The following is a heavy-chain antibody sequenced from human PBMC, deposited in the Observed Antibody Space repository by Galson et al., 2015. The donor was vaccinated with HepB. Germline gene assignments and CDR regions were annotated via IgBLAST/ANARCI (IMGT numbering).Heavy chain of an antibody. CDR1: GSTFSNSA. CDR2: ISFDGRDK. V-gene: IGHV3-30*04. Sequence: SLRLSCAASGSTFSNSAMHWVRQAPGKGLEWVAGISFDGRDKFYADSVKGRVTISRDDSKNTLYLQMNGLRPEDTAVYYCARDKGSYARFYLDYWGQGTLVTVSS. D-gene: IGHD1-26*01. CDR3: ARDKGSYARFYLDY. J-gene: IGHJ4*02.